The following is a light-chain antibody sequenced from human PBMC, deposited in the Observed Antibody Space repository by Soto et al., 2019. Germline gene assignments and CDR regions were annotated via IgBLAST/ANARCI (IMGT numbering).Light chain of an antibody. CDR1: QSVSSSH. V-gene: IGKV3-20*01. Sequence: ILLMHSPGTPSLSPGERATLSCTASQSVSSSHLAWYQQKPGQDPRLLIYGASSTATGTAGRFSGSGSGTDFTLTISSLEAEDFAVYYCQQYCSSPRTFGQGTKVDI. J-gene: IGKJ1*01. CDR2: GAS. CDR3: QQYCSSPRT.